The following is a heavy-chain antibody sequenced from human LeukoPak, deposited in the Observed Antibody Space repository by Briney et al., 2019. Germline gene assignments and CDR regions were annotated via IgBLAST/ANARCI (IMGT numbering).Heavy chain of an antibody. CDR2: INHSGST. V-gene: IGHV4-34*01. D-gene: IGHD6-6*01. CDR1: GGSFSGYY. Sequence: SETLSLTRAVYGGSFSGYYWSWIRQPPGKGLEWIGEINHSGSTNYNPSLKSRVTISVDTSKNQFSLKLSSVTAADTAVYYCARLVRYSSSSPGVWYYYYGMDVWGQGTTVTVSS. CDR3: ARLVRYSSSSPGVWYYYYGMDV. J-gene: IGHJ6*02.